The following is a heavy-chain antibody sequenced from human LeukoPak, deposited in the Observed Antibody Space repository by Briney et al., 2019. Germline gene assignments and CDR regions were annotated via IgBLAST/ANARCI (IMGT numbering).Heavy chain of an antibody. CDR3: ARDKTFCSSPSCDADY. CDR2: ISSGSYYI. D-gene: IGHD2-2*01. CDR1: GFTFDRYN. Sequence: PGGSLRLSCAASGFTFDRYNMIWVRQAPGKGLEWVSSISSGSYYIYYADSVRGRFTISRDSAKNSLYLQMNSLRAEDTAVCYCARDKTFCSSPSCDADYWGQGTLVTVSS. J-gene: IGHJ4*02. V-gene: IGHV3-21*01.